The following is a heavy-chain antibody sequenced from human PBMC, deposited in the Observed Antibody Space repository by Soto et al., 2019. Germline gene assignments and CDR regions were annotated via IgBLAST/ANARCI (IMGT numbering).Heavy chain of an antibody. V-gene: IGHV3-30*18. CDR3: AKGPLGWFDP. Sequence: QVQLVESGGGVVQPGRSLRLSCAASGFTFSSYGMHWVRQAPSKGLEWVTIISYDGSNKYYADSVKGRFTISRDNSKNTVYLQMNSLRAEDTAVYYCAKGPLGWFDPWGQGTLVTVSS. CDR2: ISYDGSNK. CDR1: GFTFSSYG. J-gene: IGHJ5*02.